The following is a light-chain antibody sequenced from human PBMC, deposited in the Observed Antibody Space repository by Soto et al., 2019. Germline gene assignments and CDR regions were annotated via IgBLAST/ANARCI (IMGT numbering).Light chain of an antibody. CDR2: DTY. Sequence: EIVWKQDPGNLSLYPGERATLSCRASQSVSSSSLAWYQQKPGQAPRLLIYDTYSRATGIQDRFSGSGSGTDFTLTIRRLEPEEFAVYYCQQYVSSPLTFGGGTKVDI. CDR1: QSVSSSS. V-gene: IGKV3-20*01. CDR3: QQYVSSPLT. J-gene: IGKJ4*01.